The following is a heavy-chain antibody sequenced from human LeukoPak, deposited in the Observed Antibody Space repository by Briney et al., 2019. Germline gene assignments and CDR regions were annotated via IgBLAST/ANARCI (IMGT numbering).Heavy chain of an antibody. CDR3: AKGSGTTVY. CDR1: GFTFSSYG. V-gene: IGHV3-30*02. CDR2: IRYDGSNK. J-gene: IGHJ4*02. Sequence: GGSLRLSCAASGFTFSSYGKHWVRQAPGKGLERVAFIRYDGSNKYYADSVTDRFTISRDNSKNTLYLPMTSLRAEDTAVYYCAKGSGTTVYWGQGTLVTVSS. D-gene: IGHD1-7*01.